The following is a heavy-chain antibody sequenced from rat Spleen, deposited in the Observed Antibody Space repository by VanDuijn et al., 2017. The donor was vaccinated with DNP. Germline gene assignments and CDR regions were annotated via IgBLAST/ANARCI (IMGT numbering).Heavy chain of an antibody. Sequence: EVQLVESGGGLVQPGRSLKLSCVASGFTFSDYNMAWVRQAPTKGLEWVASISTGGGNTYYRDSVKGRFTISRDNAKNTQYLQMNSLKSEDTATYYCARGSTSIYWYFDFWGPGTMVTVSS. CDR2: ISTGGGNT. CDR3: ARGSTSIYWYFDF. CDR1: GFTFSDYN. V-gene: IGHV5S13*01. J-gene: IGHJ1*01. D-gene: IGHD3-1*01.